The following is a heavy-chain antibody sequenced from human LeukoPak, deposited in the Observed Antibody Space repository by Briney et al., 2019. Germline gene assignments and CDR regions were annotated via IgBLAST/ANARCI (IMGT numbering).Heavy chain of an antibody. CDR3: ARGGGFYDTSGYYRDFDY. CDR1: GFKFTSYS. Sequence: PGGSLRLSCAASGFKFTSYSMNWVRQAPGKGLEWISYISSSGSPIYYADSVKGRFTISRDNAKNSLYLQMDSLRAEDTAVYYCARGGGFYDTSGYYRDFDYWGQGTLVTVSS. V-gene: IGHV3-48*04. J-gene: IGHJ4*02. D-gene: IGHD3-22*01. CDR2: ISSSGSPI.